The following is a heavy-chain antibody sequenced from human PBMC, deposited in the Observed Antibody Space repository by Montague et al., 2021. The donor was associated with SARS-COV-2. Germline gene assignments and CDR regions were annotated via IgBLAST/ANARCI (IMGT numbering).Heavy chain of an antibody. J-gene: IGHJ6*03. CDR1: GFTFSGYA. CDR2: ISNSGSTI. V-gene: IGHV3-48*03. Sequence: SLRLSCAASGFTFSGYAMNWVRQAPGKGLEWVSYISNSGSTIYYADSVKGRFTISRDNAKNSLYLQMNSLRAEDTAVYYCAREKARITIFGAPRGYMDVWGQGTTVTVSS. D-gene: IGHD3-3*01. CDR3: AREKARITIFGAPRGYMDV.